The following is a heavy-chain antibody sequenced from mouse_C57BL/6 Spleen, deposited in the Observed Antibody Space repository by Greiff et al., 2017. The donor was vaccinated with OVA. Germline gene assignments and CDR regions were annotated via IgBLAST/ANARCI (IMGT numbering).Heavy chain of an antibody. CDR2: IDPSDSYT. CDR3: ARSNGTGFAY. D-gene: IGHD4-1*01. V-gene: IGHV1-69*01. Sequence: QVHVKQPGAELVMPGASVKLSCKASGYTFTSYWMHWVKQRPGQGLEWIGEIDPSDSYTNYNQKFKGKSTLTVDKSSSTAYMQLSSLTSEDAAVYYCARSNGTGFAYGGQGTLVTVSA. J-gene: IGHJ3*01. CDR1: GYTFTSYW.